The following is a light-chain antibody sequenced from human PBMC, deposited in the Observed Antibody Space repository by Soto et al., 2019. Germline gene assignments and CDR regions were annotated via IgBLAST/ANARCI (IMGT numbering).Light chain of an antibody. Sequence: EIVLTQSPATLSLSPGERATLSCRASQSVSSYLAWYQQKPGQAPRLLIYDASNRATGIPARFSGSGSGTDFTLTISSLESEDFAVYYCQQYGSSPFTFGPGTKVDIK. V-gene: IGKV3-11*01. CDR3: QQYGSSPFT. CDR1: QSVSSY. CDR2: DAS. J-gene: IGKJ3*01.